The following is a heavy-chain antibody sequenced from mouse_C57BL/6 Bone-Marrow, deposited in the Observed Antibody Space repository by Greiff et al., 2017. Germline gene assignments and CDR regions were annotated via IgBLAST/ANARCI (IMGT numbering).Heavy chain of an antibody. J-gene: IGHJ2*01. CDR1: GYTFTSYW. Sequence: QVQLQQPGAELVMPGASVKLSCKASGYTFTSYWMHWVKQRPGQGLEWIGEIDPSDSYTNYNQKFKGKSTLTVDKSSSTAYMQLSSLTSEDSAVYYCARETAQVYLDYWGQGTTLTVSS. CDR2: IDPSDSYT. CDR3: ARETAQVYLDY. D-gene: IGHD3-2*02. V-gene: IGHV1-69*01.